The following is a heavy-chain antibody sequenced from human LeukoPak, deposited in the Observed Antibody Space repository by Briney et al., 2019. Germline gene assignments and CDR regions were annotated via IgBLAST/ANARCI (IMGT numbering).Heavy chain of an antibody. J-gene: IGHJ4*02. CDR2: INHSGST. CDR3: ARVKGFYCSSTRCNEY. Sequence: PSETLSLTCAVYGGSFSGYYWSWIRQPPGEGLEWIGEINHSGSTNYNPSLKSRVTISVDTSKNQFSLKLSSVTAADTAVYYCARVKGFYCSSTRCNEYWGQGTLVTASS. CDR1: GGSFSGYY. V-gene: IGHV4-34*01. D-gene: IGHD2-2*01.